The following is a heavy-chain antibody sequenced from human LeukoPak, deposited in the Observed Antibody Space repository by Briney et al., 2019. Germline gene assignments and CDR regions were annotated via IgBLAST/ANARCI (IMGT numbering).Heavy chain of an antibody. Sequence: PSETLSLTCVVHGGSFSGYYWSWIRQPPGKGLEWIGYIYYSGSTNYNPSLKSRVTISVDTSKNQFSLKLSSVTAADTAVYYCASGENYGDFQHWGQGTLVTVSS. CDR1: GGSFSGYY. V-gene: IGHV4-59*01. J-gene: IGHJ1*01. CDR2: IYYSGST. D-gene: IGHD4-17*01. CDR3: ASGENYGDFQH.